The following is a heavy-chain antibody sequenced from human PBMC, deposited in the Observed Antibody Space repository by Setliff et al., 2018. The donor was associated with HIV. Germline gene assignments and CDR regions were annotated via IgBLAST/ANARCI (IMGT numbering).Heavy chain of an antibody. CDR1: GYTFTSYY. Sequence: SVKVSCKASGYTFTSYYLHWVRQAPGQGLEWMGMINPSGGSASYAQKFQGRVTMSRDTSTSTVYMELSSLRSEDTAVYYCARDYFDSSAYHYGFGAFDIWGQGTMVTVSS. J-gene: IGHJ3*02. V-gene: IGHV1-46*01. D-gene: IGHD3-22*01. CDR2: INPSGGSA. CDR3: ARDYFDSSAYHYGFGAFDI.